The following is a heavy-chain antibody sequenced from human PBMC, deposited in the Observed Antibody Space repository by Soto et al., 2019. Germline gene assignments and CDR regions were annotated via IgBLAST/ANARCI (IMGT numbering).Heavy chain of an antibody. CDR1: GFTFSSYG. V-gene: IGHV3-30*18. Sequence: QVQLVESGGGVVQPGRSLRLSCAASGFTFSSYGMHWVRQAPGKGLEWVALISHDGSNKYYVDSVKGRFTISRDNSKNTLYLEMNSLRAEDTAEYYCAKNSGYSYGFPLDYRGQGTLVTVSS. CDR2: ISHDGSNK. J-gene: IGHJ4*02. D-gene: IGHD5-18*01. CDR3: AKNSGYSYGFPLDY.